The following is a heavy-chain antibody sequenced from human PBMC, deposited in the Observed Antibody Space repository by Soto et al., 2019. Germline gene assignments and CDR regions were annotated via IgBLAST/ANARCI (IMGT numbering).Heavy chain of an antibody. CDR2: ISAYNGNT. V-gene: IGHV1-18*01. CDR3: ASKQGSGYCSSASCRTGMDV. CDR1: GYTFSSYG. Sequence: ASVKVSCKASGYTFSSYGVTLVRQAPGQGLEWMGWISAYNGNTDYAQKFQGRLTMTTDTSTKTAYMEVRSLRSDDTAVYYCASKQGSGYCSSASCRTGMDVWGQGTTVTVS. J-gene: IGHJ6*02. D-gene: IGHD2-2*01.